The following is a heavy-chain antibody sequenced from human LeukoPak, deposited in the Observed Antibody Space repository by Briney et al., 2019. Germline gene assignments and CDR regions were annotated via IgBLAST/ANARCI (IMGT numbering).Heavy chain of an antibody. J-gene: IGHJ4*02. CDR3: ARPFIETPSLGALDY. CDR2: INPDSGGT. V-gene: IGHV1-2*02. CDR1: GYTFTDYY. D-gene: IGHD4-23*01. Sequence: ASVQVSCKASGYTFTDYYMHWVRPAPGQGLEWMGWINPDSGGTNYAQNFQGRVTMTRDTSISTAYMELSRLRSDDTAVYYCARPFIETPSLGALDYWGQGTLVTVSS.